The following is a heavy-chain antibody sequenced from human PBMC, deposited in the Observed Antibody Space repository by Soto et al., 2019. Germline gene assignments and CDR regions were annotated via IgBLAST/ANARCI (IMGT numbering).Heavy chain of an antibody. J-gene: IGHJ6*02. CDR3: ARDPGYNYGDYYYYYGMDV. CDR1: GGTFSSYA. CDR2: IIPIFGTA. V-gene: IGHV1-69*13. Sequence: GASVKVSCKASGGTFSSYAISWVRQAPGQGLEWMGGIIPIFGTANYAQKFQGRVTITADESTSTAYMELSSLRSEDTAVYYCARDPGYNYGDYYYYYGMDVWGQRTTVTVSS. D-gene: IGHD5-18*01.